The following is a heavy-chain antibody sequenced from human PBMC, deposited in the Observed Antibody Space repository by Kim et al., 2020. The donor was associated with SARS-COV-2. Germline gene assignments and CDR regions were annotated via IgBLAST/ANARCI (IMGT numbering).Heavy chain of an antibody. CDR2: IWYDGSNK. CDR3: ARDGNYYDSLFDY. V-gene: IGHV3-33*01. Sequence: GGSLRLSCAASGFTFSSYGMHWVRQAPGKGLEWVAVIWYDGSNKYYADSVKGRFTISRDNSKNTLYLQMNSLRAEDTAVYYCARDGNYYDSLFDYWGQGTLVTVSS. J-gene: IGHJ4*02. D-gene: IGHD3-22*01. CDR1: GFTFSSYG.